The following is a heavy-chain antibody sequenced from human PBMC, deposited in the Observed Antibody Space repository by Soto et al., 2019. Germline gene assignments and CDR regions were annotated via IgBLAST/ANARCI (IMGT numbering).Heavy chain of an antibody. Sequence: SETLSLTCAVYGGSFSGYYWSWIRQPPGKGLEWIGEINHSGSTNYNPSLKSRVTISVDTSKNQFSLKLSSVTAADTAVYYRARLCRIAAQSHYYYYYGMDVWGQGTTVTVSS. V-gene: IGHV4-34*01. CDR1: GGSFSGYY. J-gene: IGHJ6*02. CDR3: ARLCRIAAQSHYYYYYGMDV. D-gene: IGHD6-6*01. CDR2: INHSGST.